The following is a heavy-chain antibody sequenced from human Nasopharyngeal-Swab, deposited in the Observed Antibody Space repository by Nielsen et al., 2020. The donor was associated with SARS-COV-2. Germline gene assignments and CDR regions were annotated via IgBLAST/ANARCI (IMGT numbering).Heavy chain of an antibody. CDR1: GFTFGDYA. D-gene: IGHD1-26*01. Sequence: GESLKISCTTSGFTFGDYAMSWFRQAPGKGLEWVGFIRIKTYGGAPEYAASVKGRFTIPRDGAESIAYLEMNSLETEDTGVYYCARSVGSFYGQGAFDIWGQGTMVTVSS. V-gene: IGHV3-49*01. CDR2: IRIKTYGGAP. CDR3: ARSVGSFYGQGAFDI. J-gene: IGHJ3*02.